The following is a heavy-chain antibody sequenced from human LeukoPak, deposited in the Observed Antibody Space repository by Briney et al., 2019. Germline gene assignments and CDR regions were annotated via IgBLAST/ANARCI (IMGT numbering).Heavy chain of an antibody. D-gene: IGHD3-22*01. CDR2: ISAYNGNT. CDR1: GYTFTSYG. CDR3: ARNYYDSSGYYSFDI. Sequence: ASVKVSCKASGYTFTSYGISWVRQAPGQGLEWMGWISAYNGNTNYAQKLQGRITMTTDTSTSTAYMELRSLRSDDTAVYYCARNYYDSSGYYSFDIWGQGTMVTVSS. V-gene: IGHV1-18*01. J-gene: IGHJ3*02.